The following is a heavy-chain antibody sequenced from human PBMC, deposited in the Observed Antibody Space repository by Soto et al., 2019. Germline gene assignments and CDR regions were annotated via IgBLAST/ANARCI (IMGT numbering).Heavy chain of an antibody. V-gene: IGHV4-61*08. J-gene: IGHJ5*02. CDR3: ARAISLQLELFP. CDR1: GGSISSGGYY. D-gene: IGHD1-1*01. Sequence: SETLSLTCTVSGGSISSGGYYWSWIRQHPGKGLEWIGYIYYSGSTNYNPSLKSRVTISVDTSKNQFSLKLSSVTAADTAVYYCARAISLQLELFPWGQGTLVTVSS. CDR2: IYYSGST.